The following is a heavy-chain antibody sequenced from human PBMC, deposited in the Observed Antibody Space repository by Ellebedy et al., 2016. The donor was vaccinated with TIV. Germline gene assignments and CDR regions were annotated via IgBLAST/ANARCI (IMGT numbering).Heavy chain of an antibody. Sequence: AASVKVSCKASGYTFTSYYMHWVRQAPGQGLEWMGIINPSGGSTSYAQKFQGRVTMTRDTSTSTVYMELSSLRSEDTAVYYCARSPGGSGWYHHLDYWGQGTLVTVSS. J-gene: IGHJ4*02. D-gene: IGHD6-19*01. CDR2: INPSGGST. CDR1: GYTFTSYY. V-gene: IGHV1-46*01. CDR3: ARSPGGSGWYHHLDY.